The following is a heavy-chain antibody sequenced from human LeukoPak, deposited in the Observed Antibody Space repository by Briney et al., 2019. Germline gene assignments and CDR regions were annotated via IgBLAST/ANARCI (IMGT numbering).Heavy chain of an antibody. V-gene: IGHV4-59*01. Sequence: PSETLSLTCTVSGGSISSYYWSWIRQPPGKGLEYIGYISYSETANYNPSLRGRVTISMDTSKNQFSLSLTAVTAADAAVYYCARFPGGAAYRHYYYMDVWGKGTTVTVSS. D-gene: IGHD2-15*01. CDR1: GGSISSYY. CDR3: ARFPGGAAYRHYYYMDV. CDR2: ISYSETA. J-gene: IGHJ6*03.